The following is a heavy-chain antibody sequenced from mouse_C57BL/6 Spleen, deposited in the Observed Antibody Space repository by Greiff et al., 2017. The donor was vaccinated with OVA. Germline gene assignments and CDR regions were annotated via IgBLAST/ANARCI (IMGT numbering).Heavy chain of an antibody. V-gene: IGHV1-26*01. Sequence: EVQLQQSGPELVKPGASVKISCKASGYTFTDYYMNWVKQSHGKSLEWIGDINPNNGGTSYHQKFKGKATLTVDKSSSTAYMELRSLTSEDSAVYYGAKDYSNHGDAMDYWGQGTSVTVSS. D-gene: IGHD2-5*01. J-gene: IGHJ4*01. CDR2: INPNNGGT. CDR3: AKDYSNHGDAMDY. CDR1: GYTFTDYY.